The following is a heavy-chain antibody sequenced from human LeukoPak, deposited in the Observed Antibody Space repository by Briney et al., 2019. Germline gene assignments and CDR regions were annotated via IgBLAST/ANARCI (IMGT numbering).Heavy chain of an antibody. V-gene: IGHV4-34*01. CDR2: INHSGST. CDR3: ARVLEGSSGQHWYFDL. D-gene: IGHD6-19*01. CDR1: GFTFSDYY. J-gene: IGHJ2*01. Sequence: GSLRLSCAASGFTFSDYYMSWIRQAPGKGLEWIGEINHSGSTNYNPSLKSRVTISVDTSKNQFSLRLSPVTAADTAVYYCARVLEGSSGQHWYFDLWGRGTLVTVSS.